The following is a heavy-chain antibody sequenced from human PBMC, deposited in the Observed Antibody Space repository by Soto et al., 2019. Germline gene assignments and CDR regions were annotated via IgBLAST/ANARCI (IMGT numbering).Heavy chain of an antibody. V-gene: IGHV4-39*01. CDR1: GGSISSSSYY. CDR2: IYYSGST. CDR3: ARLVGGGDYFDY. Sequence: SETLSLTCTVSGGSISSSSYYWGWIRQPPGKGLEWIGSIYYSGSTYYNPSLESRVTISLDTSKNQFSLKLSSVTAADTAVYYCARLVGGGDYFDYWGQGTLVTVSS. D-gene: IGHD2-21*01. J-gene: IGHJ4*02.